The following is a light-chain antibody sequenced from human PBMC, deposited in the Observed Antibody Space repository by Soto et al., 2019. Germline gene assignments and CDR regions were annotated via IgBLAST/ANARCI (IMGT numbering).Light chain of an antibody. CDR3: AAWDDSLNGYV. CDR2: GNN. Sequence: QSVLTQPPSVSGAPGQRVTISCIGGSSNIGAGYAVHWYQQLPGTAPKLLIHGNNIRPSGVPDRFSGSKSGTSASLAISGLQSEDEADYICAAWDDSLNGYVFGLGTKLTVL. CDR1: SSNIGAGYA. V-gene: IGLV1-40*01. J-gene: IGLJ1*01.